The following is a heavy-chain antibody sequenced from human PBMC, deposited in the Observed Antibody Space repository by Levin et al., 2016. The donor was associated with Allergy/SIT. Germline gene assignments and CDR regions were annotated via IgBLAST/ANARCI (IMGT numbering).Heavy chain of an antibody. D-gene: IGHD3-10*01. J-gene: IGHJ6*02. Sequence: ASVKVSCKASGYTFTSYGVSWVRQAPGQGLEWMGWISGYNGNTKYPQNLQGRVTMTTDTSTSTAYMELRSLRFDDTAVYYCARNSYGSGSPYYYGMDVWGQGTTVTVSS. CDR1: GYTFTSYG. V-gene: IGHV1-18*01. CDR3: ARNSYGSGSPYYYGMDV. CDR2: ISGYNGNT.